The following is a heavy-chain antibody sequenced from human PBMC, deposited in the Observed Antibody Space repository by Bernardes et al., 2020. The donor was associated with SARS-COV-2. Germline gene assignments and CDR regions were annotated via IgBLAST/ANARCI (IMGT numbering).Heavy chain of an antibody. CDR1: GFTFTSSA. CDR3: AATGSSGWYYVGI. Sequence: SVKVSCKASGFTFTSSAMQWVRQARGQRLEWIGWIVVGSGNTNYAQKFQERVTITRDMSTSTAYMELSSLRSEDTAVYYCAATGSSGWYYVGIWGQGTLVTVSS. J-gene: IGHJ4*02. V-gene: IGHV1-58*02. CDR2: IVVGSGNT. D-gene: IGHD6-19*01.